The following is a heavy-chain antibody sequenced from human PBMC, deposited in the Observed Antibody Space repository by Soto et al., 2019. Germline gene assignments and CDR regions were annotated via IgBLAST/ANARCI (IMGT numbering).Heavy chain of an antibody. CDR3: TKDVSADFDRREWIRFDP. CDR1: GFAFGNVG. V-gene: IGHV3-30*02. J-gene: IGHJ5*02. CDR2: IPFVGNEN. D-gene: IGHD3-3*01. Sequence: PGGSLRLSCAASGFAFGNVGIHWVRQAPGKGLEWLAIIPFVGNENYYGDPVKGRFAIVRDSSNKTLHLQMNSLRPEDTAVYFCTKDVSADFDRREWIRFDPWGQGTLVTVSS.